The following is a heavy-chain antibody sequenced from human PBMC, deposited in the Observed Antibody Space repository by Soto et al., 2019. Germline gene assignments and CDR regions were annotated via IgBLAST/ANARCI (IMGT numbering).Heavy chain of an antibody. J-gene: IGHJ6*02. Sequence: TGGSLRLSCAASGFTFSSYWFHWVRQAPGKGLVWVSRINSGDGTYIHYADSVKGRFTISRDNAKNTLYLQMTSLRADDTATYYCVRDSFDTAHKYYGMDVWGQGTTVTVSS. CDR2: INSGDGTYI. CDR1: GFTFSSYW. D-gene: IGHD5-18*01. CDR3: VRDSFDTAHKYYGMDV. V-gene: IGHV3-74*01.